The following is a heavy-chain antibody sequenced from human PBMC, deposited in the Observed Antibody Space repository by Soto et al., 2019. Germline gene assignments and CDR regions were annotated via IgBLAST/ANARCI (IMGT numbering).Heavy chain of an antibody. V-gene: IGHV3-30*18. CDR2: ISYDGSNK. D-gene: IGHD5-12*01. CDR3: AKDPNIVATIIGYYYGMDV. CDR1: GFTFSSYG. Sequence: QVQLVESGGGVVQPGRSLRLSCAASGFTFSSYGMHWVRQAPGKGLEWVAVISYDGSNKYYADSVKGRFTISRDNSKNTLYLQMNSLRAEDTAVYYCAKDPNIVATIIGYYYGMDVWGQGTTVTVSS. J-gene: IGHJ6*02.